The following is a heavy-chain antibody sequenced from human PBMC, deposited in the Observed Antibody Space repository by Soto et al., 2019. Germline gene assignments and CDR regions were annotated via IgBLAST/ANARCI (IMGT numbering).Heavy chain of an antibody. Sequence: SETLSLTCAVSGGSISSGGYSWTWIRQPPGKGLEWIGYIYHSGSTYYNPSLKSRVTISVDRSKNQFSLKLSSVTAADTAVYYCAKADEWQCDAFDIWGQGTMVTVSS. CDR2: IYHSGST. V-gene: IGHV4-30-2*01. D-gene: IGHD3-3*01. CDR3: AKADEWQCDAFDI. CDR1: GGSISSGGYS. J-gene: IGHJ3*02.